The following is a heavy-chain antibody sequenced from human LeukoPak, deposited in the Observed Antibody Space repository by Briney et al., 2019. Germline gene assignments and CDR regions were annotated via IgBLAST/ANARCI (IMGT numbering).Heavy chain of an antibody. CDR2: ISAYNGNT. V-gene: IGHV1-18*01. CDR1: GYTFTSYG. Sequence: ASVKVSCRASGYTFTSYGISWVRQAPGQGLEWMGWISAYNGNTNYAQKLQGRVTMTTDTSTSTAYMELRSLRSDDTAMYYCARLGGGYKWSTYYYYMDVWGKGTTVTISS. D-gene: IGHD1-26*01. CDR3: ARLGGGYKWSTYYYYMDV. J-gene: IGHJ6*03.